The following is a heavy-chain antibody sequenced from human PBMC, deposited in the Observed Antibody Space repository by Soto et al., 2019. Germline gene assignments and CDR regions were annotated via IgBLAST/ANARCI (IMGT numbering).Heavy chain of an antibody. CDR2: ISYAGDYK. CDR1: GFNFRGFT. CDR3: AREPWGYSGSAKHFDY. V-gene: IGHV3-30-3*01. D-gene: IGHD6-25*01. J-gene: IGHJ4*02. Sequence: QVHLVESGGGVVQPGGSLRLSCAASGFNFRGFTMHWVRQAPDKGLEWLSVISYAGDYKNYADSVRGRISISRDNSKNTLFLQMNSLRPADTAVYFCAREPWGYSGSAKHFDYWGQGSLVIVSS.